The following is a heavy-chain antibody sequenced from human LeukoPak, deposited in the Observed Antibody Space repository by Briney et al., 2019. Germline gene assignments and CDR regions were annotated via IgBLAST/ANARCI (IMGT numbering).Heavy chain of an antibody. J-gene: IGHJ4*02. CDR2: ISSSGSTI. D-gene: IGHD1-26*01. Sequence: AGGSLRLSCAASGFTFSDYYMSWIRQAPGKGLEWVSYISSSGSTIYYADSVKGRFTISRDNAKNSLYLQMNSLRGEDTAVYSCARSGGGAARHFDYWGQGTLVTVSS. CDR3: ARSGGGAARHFDY. CDR1: GFTFSDYY. V-gene: IGHV3-11*04.